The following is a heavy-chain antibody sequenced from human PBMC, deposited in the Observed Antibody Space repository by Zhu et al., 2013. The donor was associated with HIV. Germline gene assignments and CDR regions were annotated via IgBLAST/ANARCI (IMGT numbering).Heavy chain of an antibody. CDR1: AYTFSNSF. Sequence: QVQLVQSGAEVREPGASVKVSCKTSAYTFSNSFIHWVRQAPGQGLEWIGIITPALYTNYAQNFQGRATVTRDTSTNTVYLEVSSLTSEDTAIYYCAREPSGGSLYFDYWGPGTLVAVSS. CDR3: AREPSGGSLYFDY. D-gene: IGHD6-25*01. CDR2: ITPALYT. V-gene: IGHV1-46*01. J-gene: IGHJ4*02.